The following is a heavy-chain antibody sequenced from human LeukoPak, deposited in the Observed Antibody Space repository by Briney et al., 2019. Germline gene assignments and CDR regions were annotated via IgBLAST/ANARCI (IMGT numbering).Heavy chain of an antibody. D-gene: IGHD3-22*01. CDR3: AREGYYDSSGYNWFDP. Sequence: SQTLSLTCAVSGGSISSGGYSWSWIRQPPGKGLEWIGYIYHSGSTYYNPSLKSRVTISVDRSKNQFSLRLTSVTAADTAVYYCAREGYYDSSGYNWFDPWGQGTLVTVSS. CDR2: IYHSGST. V-gene: IGHV4-30-2*01. J-gene: IGHJ5*02. CDR1: GGSISSGGYS.